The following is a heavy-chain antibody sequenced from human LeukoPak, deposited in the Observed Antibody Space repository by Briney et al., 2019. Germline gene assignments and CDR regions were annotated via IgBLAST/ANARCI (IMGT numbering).Heavy chain of an antibody. Sequence: ASVKVSCKASGYTFNSYDIHWVRQAPGQRPEWMGGINGGSGRTKYLQKLQGRVTITRDTSANTAFMELSSLRSEDTAVYYCARSDSSSWYYFDYWGQGTLVTVSS. CDR1: GYTFNSYD. CDR2: INGGSGRT. D-gene: IGHD6-13*01. V-gene: IGHV1-3*01. CDR3: ARSDSSSWYYFDY. J-gene: IGHJ4*02.